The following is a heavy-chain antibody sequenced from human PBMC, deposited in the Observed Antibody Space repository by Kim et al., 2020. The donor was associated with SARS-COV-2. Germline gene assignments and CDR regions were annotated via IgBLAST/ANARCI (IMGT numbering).Heavy chain of an antibody. D-gene: IGHD5-18*01. CDR3: ARVAERIQLAYFDY. Sequence: AASRKGRLTNSRDNAKTSLYLQMNSRRAEDTAVYYCARVAERIQLAYFDYWGQGTLVTVSS. J-gene: IGHJ4*02. V-gene: IGHV3-21*06.